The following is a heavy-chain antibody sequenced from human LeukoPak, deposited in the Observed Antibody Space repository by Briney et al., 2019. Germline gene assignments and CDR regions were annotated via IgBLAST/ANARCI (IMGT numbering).Heavy chain of an antibody. CDR1: GGPISSGSYY. CDR2: IYYSGRT. V-gene: IGHV4-39*01. D-gene: IGHD6-19*01. Sequence: SETLSLTCTVSGGPISSGSYYWGWIRQPPGKGLEWIGSIYYSGRTYYDPSLESRVTISVDTSENQFSLKLSSVTATDTAVYYCARPRPSSGRMNDAFDIWGQGTMVTVSS. CDR3: ARPRPSSGRMNDAFDI. J-gene: IGHJ3*02.